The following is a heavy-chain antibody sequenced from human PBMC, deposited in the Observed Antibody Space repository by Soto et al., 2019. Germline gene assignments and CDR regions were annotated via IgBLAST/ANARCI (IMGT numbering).Heavy chain of an antibody. V-gene: IGHV4-34*01. CDR1: GGSFSGYY. Sequence: QVQLQQWGAGLLKPWETLSLTCAVYGGSFSGYYWSWIRQPPGKGLEWIGEINHSGSTNYNPSLKSRVTISVDTSKNQFSLKLSSVTAADTAVYYCARRWYYYDSSGYNDWGQGTLVTVSS. J-gene: IGHJ4*02. CDR3: ARRWYYYDSSGYND. D-gene: IGHD3-22*01. CDR2: INHSGST.